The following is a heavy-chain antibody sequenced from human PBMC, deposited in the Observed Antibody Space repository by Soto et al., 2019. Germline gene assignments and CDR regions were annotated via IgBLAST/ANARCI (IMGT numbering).Heavy chain of an antibody. CDR3: AHKLRYLDPMDV. CDR1: GFSLITVGVA. V-gene: IGHV2-5*01. Sequence: SGPTLVNPTQTLTLTCTFSGFSLITVGVAVGWIRQPPGKALEWLALIYWNDDKLYSPSLKTRLTVTKDTSKNQVVLTMTNVGPVDTATYYCAHKLRYLDPMDVCGQGTTVTVSS. CDR2: IYWNDDK. J-gene: IGHJ6*02. D-gene: IGHD3-9*01.